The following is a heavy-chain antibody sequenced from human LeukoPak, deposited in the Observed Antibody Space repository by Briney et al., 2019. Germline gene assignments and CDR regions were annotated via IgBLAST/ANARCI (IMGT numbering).Heavy chain of an antibody. CDR2: IYHSGST. CDR1: GYSISSGYY. CDR3: ARGPRGGSFHLYYFDC. Sequence: SETLSLTCTVSGYSISSGYYWGWIRQPPGKGLEWIGSIYHSGSTYYNPSLKSRVTISADTSKNQFSLKLSSVTAADTAVYYCARGPRGGSFHLYYFDCWGQGTLVTVSS. V-gene: IGHV4-38-2*02. J-gene: IGHJ4*02. D-gene: IGHD2-15*01.